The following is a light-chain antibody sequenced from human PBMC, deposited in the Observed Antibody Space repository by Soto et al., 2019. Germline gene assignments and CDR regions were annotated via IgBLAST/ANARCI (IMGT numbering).Light chain of an antibody. CDR1: SSDVGSYNL. J-gene: IGLJ1*01. V-gene: IGLV2-23*01. CDR2: EGS. Sequence: QSALTQPASVSGSPGQSITISCTGTSSDVGSYNLVSWYQQYPGKAPKLLIYEGSKRPSGVSDRFSGSKSGNTASLTISGLQTEDEADYYCCSYATHTYVFGTGTKVTVL. CDR3: CSYATHTYV.